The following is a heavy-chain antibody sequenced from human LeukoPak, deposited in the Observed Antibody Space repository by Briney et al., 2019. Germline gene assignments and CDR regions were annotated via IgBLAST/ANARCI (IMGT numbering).Heavy chain of an antibody. J-gene: IGHJ3*02. D-gene: IGHD2-2*01. CDR2: IYPGDSDT. Sequence: GESLKISCKGSGYSFTSYSIGWVRQMPGKGLEWMGIIYPGDSDTRYSTSFQGQVTISADKSIRTAYMQWSSLKASDTAMYFCASHTVYCSSMSCFHAFDIWGQGTMVTVSS. CDR3: ASHTVYCSSMSCFHAFDI. CDR1: GYSFTSYS. V-gene: IGHV5-51*01.